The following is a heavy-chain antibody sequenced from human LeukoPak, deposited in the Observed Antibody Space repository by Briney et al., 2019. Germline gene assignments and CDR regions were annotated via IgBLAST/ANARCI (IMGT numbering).Heavy chain of an antibody. CDR3: ARDGMEQQLDY. CDR2: IYYSGST. V-gene: IGHV4-59*01. CDR1: GGSISSYY. D-gene: IGHD6-13*01. Sequence: SETLSLTCTVSGGSISSYYWSCIRQPPGKGLEWIGYIYYSGSTNYNPSLKSRVTISVDTSKNQFSLKLSSVTAADTAVYYCARDGMEQQLDYWGQGTLVTVFS. J-gene: IGHJ4*02.